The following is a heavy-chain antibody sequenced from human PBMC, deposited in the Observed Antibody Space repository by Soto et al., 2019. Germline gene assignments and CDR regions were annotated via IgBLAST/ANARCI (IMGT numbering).Heavy chain of an antibody. Sequence: GASVKVSCKASGGTFSSYAISWVRQAPGQGLEWMGGIIPIFGTANYAQEFQGRVTITADESTSTAYMELSSLRSEDTAVYYCARDDAGITGTTDYYYGMDVWGQGTTVTVSS. CDR2: IIPIFGTA. CDR1: GGTFSSYA. D-gene: IGHD1-7*01. V-gene: IGHV1-69*13. J-gene: IGHJ6*02. CDR3: ARDDAGITGTTDYYYGMDV.